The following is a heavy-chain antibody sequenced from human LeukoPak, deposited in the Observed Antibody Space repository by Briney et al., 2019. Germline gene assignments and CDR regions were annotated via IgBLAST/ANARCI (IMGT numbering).Heavy chain of an antibody. CDR1: GYTFTSYG. CDR3: AVAAANPHYFDY. V-gene: IGHV1-18*01. Sequence: ASVKVSCKASGYTFTSYGISWVRQAPGQGLECMGWISAYNGNTNYAQKLQGRVTMTTDTSTSTAYMELRSLRSDDTAVYYCAVAAANPHYFDYWGQGTLVTVSS. D-gene: IGHD6-13*01. J-gene: IGHJ4*02. CDR2: ISAYNGNT.